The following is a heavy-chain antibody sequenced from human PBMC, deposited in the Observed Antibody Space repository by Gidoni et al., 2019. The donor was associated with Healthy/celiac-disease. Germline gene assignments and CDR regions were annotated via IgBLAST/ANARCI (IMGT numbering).Heavy chain of an antibody. J-gene: IGHJ6*02. V-gene: IGHV3-49*04. CDR2: IRSKAYGGTT. CDR1: GLPFGHYA. CDR3: TRDLRYCSSTSCTRAEDYGMDV. D-gene: IGHD2-2*01. Sequence: EVQLVVSGGGLVQPGLSLRLSCTASGLPFGHYAMSWVRPAPGKGLEWVGFIRSKAYGGTTEYAASVKGRFTISRDDSKSIAYLQMNSLKTEDTAVYYCTRDLRYCSSTSCTRAEDYGMDVWGQGTTVTVSS.